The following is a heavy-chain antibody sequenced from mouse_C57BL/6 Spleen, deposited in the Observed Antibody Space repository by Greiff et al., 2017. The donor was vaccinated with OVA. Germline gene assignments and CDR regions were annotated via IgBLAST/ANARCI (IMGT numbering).Heavy chain of an antibody. J-gene: IGHJ4*01. D-gene: IGHD2-1*01. CDR2: ISGGGGNT. Sequence: EVKLMESGGGLVKPGGSLKLSCAASGFTFSSYTMSWVRQTPEKRLEWVATISGGGGNTYYPDSVKGRFTISRDNAKNTLYLHMSSLRSEDTALYDCARQGLLYAMDYWGQVTSVTVSS. CDR1: GFTFSSYT. V-gene: IGHV5-9*01. CDR3: ARQGLLYAMDY.